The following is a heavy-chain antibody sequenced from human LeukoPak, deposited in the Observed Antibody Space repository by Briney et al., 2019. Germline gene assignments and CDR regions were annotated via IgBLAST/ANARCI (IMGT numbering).Heavy chain of an antibody. D-gene: IGHD1-26*01. J-gene: IGHJ5*02. CDR2: ISAYNGNT. Sequence: ASVKVSCKASGYTFTSYGISWVRQAPGQGLEWMGWISAYNGNTNYAQKLQGRVTMTTDTSTSTAYMELRSLRSDDTAVYYCAFVGAPFSEYNGFDPWGQGTLVTVSS. CDR1: GYTFTSYG. V-gene: IGHV1-18*01. CDR3: AFVGAPFSEYNGFDP.